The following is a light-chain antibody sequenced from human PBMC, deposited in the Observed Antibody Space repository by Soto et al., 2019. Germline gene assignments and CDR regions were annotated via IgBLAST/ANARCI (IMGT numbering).Light chain of an antibody. CDR2: EVS. Sequence: DIQMTQSPSTVSASVGDRVRLXXRASQNIERWQAWYQQKPGKAPKXVLYEVSTLERGGPSRFSGSGSATEFTLTSSDLQPDDFATYYCQQYQSDTWTFGQGTKVDIK. CDR3: QQYQSDTWT. J-gene: IGKJ1*01. CDR1: QNIERW. V-gene: IGKV1-5*01.